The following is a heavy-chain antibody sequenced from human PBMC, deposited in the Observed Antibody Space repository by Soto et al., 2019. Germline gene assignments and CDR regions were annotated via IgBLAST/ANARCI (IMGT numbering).Heavy chain of an antibody. J-gene: IGHJ4*02. CDR2: IYYSGST. CDR1: GGSISSYY. V-gene: IGHV4-59*08. CDR3: ARTVAAGTVDY. D-gene: IGHD6-13*01. Sequence: SETLSLTCTFSGGSISSYYWSWIRQPPGKGLEWIGYIYYSGSTKYNPSLKSRVTISLDTTKNQFSLKLSSVTAADTAVYYCARTVAAGTVDYWGQGTLVTVSS.